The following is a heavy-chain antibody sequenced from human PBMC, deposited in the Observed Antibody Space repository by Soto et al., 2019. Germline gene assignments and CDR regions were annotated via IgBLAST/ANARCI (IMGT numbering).Heavy chain of an antibody. CDR2: VYSSGST. V-gene: IGHV4-59*08. CDR3: ARRGQANWVVVQDNWLDP. CDR1: GGSISSHS. Sequence: QVKLQEAGPGLVKPSETLSLTCTVSGGSISSHSWNWIRQSPGRGLDCIGYVYSSGSTIYNPSLESPVTTSVDTSKNQFSLKRTSLTGADTAIYYWARRGQANWVVVQDNWLDPWGQGTLVTVSS. J-gene: IGHJ5*02. D-gene: IGHD1-1*01.